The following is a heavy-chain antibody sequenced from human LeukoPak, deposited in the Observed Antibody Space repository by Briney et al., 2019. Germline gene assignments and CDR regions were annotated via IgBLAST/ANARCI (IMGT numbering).Heavy chain of an antibody. CDR2: ISSSSSYI. J-gene: IGHJ3*01. Sequence: GGSLRLSCAASGFTFSSYSMNWVRQAPGKGLEWVSSISSSSSYIYYADSVKGRFTISRDNAKNSLYLQMNSLRAEDTAVDYCXXXXXXXXXXXXWGQGTMVTVSS. V-gene: IGHV3-21*01. CDR1: GFTFSSYS. CDR3: XXXXXXXXXXXX.